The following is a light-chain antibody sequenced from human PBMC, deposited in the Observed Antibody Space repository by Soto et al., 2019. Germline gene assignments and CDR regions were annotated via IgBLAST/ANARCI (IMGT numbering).Light chain of an antibody. Sequence: QSLLTQAAAVSGSAGQSITISCTGTSRDVGGYNYVSWYQQNPGKAPKLMIYEVSNRPSGVSKRFSGSKSGNTASLTISGIQAEDEADYYCSSYTRSSTLYVFGTGTKVTVL. CDR2: EVS. J-gene: IGLJ1*01. CDR1: SRDVGGYNY. CDR3: SSYTRSSTLYV. V-gene: IGLV2-14*01.